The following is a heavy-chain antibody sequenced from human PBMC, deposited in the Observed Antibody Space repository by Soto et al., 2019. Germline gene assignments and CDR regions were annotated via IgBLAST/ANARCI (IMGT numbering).Heavy chain of an antibody. Sequence: ASVKVSCKASGYTFTSYYMHWVRQAPGQGLEWMGIINPSGGSTSYAQKFQGRVTMTRDTSTSTVYMELSSLRSEDTAVYYCAREYVEMDPLYYYYGMDVWGQGTTVTVSS. CDR1: GYTFTSYY. V-gene: IGHV1-46*01. D-gene: IGHD2-2*03. CDR3: AREYVEMDPLYYYYGMDV. J-gene: IGHJ6*02. CDR2: INPSGGST.